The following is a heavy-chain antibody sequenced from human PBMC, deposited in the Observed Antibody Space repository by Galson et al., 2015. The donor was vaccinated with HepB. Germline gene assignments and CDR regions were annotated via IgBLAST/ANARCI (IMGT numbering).Heavy chain of an antibody. CDR1: GYTFTSYG. Sequence: SVKVSCKASGYTFTSYGISWVRQAPGQGLEWMGWISAYNGNTNHAQKLQGRVTMTTDTSTSTAYMELRSLRSDDTAVYYCARDVQRSGSYYPLGYWGQGTLVTVSS. CDR2: ISAYNGNT. V-gene: IGHV1-18*04. D-gene: IGHD3-10*01. J-gene: IGHJ4*02. CDR3: ARDVQRSGSYYPLGY.